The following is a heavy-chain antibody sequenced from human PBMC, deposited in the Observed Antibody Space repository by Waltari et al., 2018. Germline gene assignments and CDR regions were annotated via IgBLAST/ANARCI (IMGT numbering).Heavy chain of an antibody. V-gene: IGHV3-23*01. Sequence: EVQALESGGGLVQPGGSLRLPCAASGFIFNTFAINWVRQAPGKGLEWVSGINGYGDKTYYADSVKGRFTLSRDNSRNTLSLQMNSLRAEDTAVYYCAKAHFYDTSGYIEHWGQGTLVTVSS. D-gene: IGHD3-22*01. CDR1: GFIFNTFA. J-gene: IGHJ5*02. CDR3: AKAHFYDTSGYIEH. CDR2: INGYGDKT.